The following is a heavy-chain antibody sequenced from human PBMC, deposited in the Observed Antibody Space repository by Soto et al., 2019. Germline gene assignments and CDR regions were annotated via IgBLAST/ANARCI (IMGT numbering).Heavy chain of an antibody. J-gene: IGHJ6*03. CDR3: ASGRYGYMDV. CDR2: VNPNSGNT. D-gene: IGHD1-20*01. V-gene: IGHV1-8*02. CDR1: GYTFTDYY. Sequence: ASVKVSCKASGYTFTDYYIHWVRQATGQGLEWKGWVNPNSGNTGYAQKFQGRVTMTRNTSINTAYMELSSLRSEDTAVYYCASGRYGYMDVWGKGTTVTVSS.